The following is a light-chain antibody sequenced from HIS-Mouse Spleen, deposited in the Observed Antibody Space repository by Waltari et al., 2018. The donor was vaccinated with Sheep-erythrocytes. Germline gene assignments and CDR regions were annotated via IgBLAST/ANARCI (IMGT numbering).Light chain of an antibody. CDR2: EGS. CDR1: SSDVGSYNL. CDR3: CSYAGSSTPWV. Sequence: QSALTQPASVSGSPGQSITISCTGTSSDVGSYNLVSWYQQHPGKAPKLMIYEGSKRPSGVLNRFYGSKSGNTASLTISGLQAEDEADYYCCSYAGSSTPWVFGGGTKLTVL. J-gene: IGLJ3*02. V-gene: IGLV2-23*01.